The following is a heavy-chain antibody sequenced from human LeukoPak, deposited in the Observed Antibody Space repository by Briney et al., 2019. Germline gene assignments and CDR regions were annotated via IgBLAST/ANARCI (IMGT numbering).Heavy chain of an antibody. D-gene: IGHD3-22*01. CDR3: AREYYDSNPPDY. CDR2: ISSSSSYI. J-gene: IGHJ4*02. Sequence: GGSLRLSCAASGFTFSSYSMNWVRQAPGKGLEWASSISSSSSYIYYADSVKGRFTISRDNAKNSLYLQMNSLRAEDTAVYYCAREYYDSNPPDYWGQGTLVTVSS. V-gene: IGHV3-21*01. CDR1: GFTFSSYS.